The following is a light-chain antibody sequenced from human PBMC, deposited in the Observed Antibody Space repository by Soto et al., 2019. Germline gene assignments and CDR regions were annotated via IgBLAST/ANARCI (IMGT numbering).Light chain of an antibody. J-gene: IGKJ4*01. Sequence: EIVLTQSPCTLSLSPGERATLSCRASQSVSSSYLAWYQQKPGHAPRLLIYGASSRATGIPDRFSGSGSGTDFTLTISRLEPEDFAVYYCQQYGSSPLTFGGGTKVDIK. V-gene: IGKV3-20*01. CDR2: GAS. CDR1: QSVSSSY. CDR3: QQYGSSPLT.